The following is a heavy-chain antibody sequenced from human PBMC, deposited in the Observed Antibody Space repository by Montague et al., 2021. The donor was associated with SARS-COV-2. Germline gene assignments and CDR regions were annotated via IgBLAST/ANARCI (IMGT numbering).Heavy chain of an antibody. CDR1: GYTFTGYY. V-gene: IGHV1-2*04. Sequence: SVKVSCKASGYTFTGYYIHWVRQTPGQGLEWMGWINPNSGGTNYAQKFQGWVTMTSDTSISTAYMELSRLRSDDTAVYYCATSLCGLDGGADCYFDAFDIWGQGTMVTVSS. J-gene: IGHJ3*02. CDR2: INPNSGGT. D-gene: IGHD2-21*02. CDR3: ATSLCGLDGGADCYFDAFDI.